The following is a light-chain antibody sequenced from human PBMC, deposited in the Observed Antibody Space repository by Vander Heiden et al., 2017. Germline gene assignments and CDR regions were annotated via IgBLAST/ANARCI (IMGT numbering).Light chain of an antibody. J-gene: IGKJ2*01. CDR3: QQYNSYPYT. CDR2: KAS. V-gene: IGKV1-5*03. CDR1: QSISSW. Sequence: DIQMTQSPSTLSASVGDRVTITCRASQSISSWLAWYQQKPGKAPKLLIYKASSLESGGPSRFSGSGSGTEFTRTISSLQPDDFATYYCQQYNSYPYTFGQGTKLEIK.